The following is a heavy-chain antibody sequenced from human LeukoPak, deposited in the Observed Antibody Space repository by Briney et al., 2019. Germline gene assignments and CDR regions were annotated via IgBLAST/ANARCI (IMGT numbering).Heavy chain of an antibody. Sequence: GESLKISCKGSGYSFTSYWIGWVRQMPGKGLEWMGTIYPGDSDTRYSPSFQGQVTISADKSISTAYLQWSSLKASDTAMYYCARSLLWFGGPSGMDVWGKGTTVTVSS. J-gene: IGHJ6*04. CDR2: IYPGDSDT. CDR1: GYSFTSYW. CDR3: ARSLLWFGGPSGMDV. V-gene: IGHV5-51*01. D-gene: IGHD3-10*01.